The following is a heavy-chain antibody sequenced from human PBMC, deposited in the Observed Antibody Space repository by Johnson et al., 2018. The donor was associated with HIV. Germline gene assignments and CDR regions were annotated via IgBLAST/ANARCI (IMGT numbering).Heavy chain of an antibody. CDR2: IRYDGSNT. V-gene: IGHV3-30*02. Sequence: QVQLVESGGGVVQPGGSLRLSCAASGFTFSSYGMHWVRQAPGKGLEWVAFIRYDGSNTYDADSVRGRFTISRDNSKNTLYLQMNSLRVEDTAVYYCAKDWARWLQPAGDAFDIRGRGTMVTVSS. J-gene: IGHJ3*02. CDR1: GFTFSSYG. CDR3: AKDWARWLQPAGDAFDI. D-gene: IGHD5-24*01.